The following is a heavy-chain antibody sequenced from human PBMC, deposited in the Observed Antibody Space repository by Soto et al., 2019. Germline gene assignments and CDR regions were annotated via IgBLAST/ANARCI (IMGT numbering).Heavy chain of an antibody. V-gene: IGHV1-69*12. CDR2: LIPMFGTA. CDR3: ASGIQLWLRRINNGYSG. CDR1: GGTFSTYA. J-gene: IGHJ4*02. Sequence: QVQLVQSGAEVKKPESSVKVSCKAPGGTFSTYAISWVRQAPGQGLEWMGGLIPMFGTANYAQRFQDRVTIPADASTNTVYMELSSLRSEDTAVYFCASGIQLWLRRINNGYSGWGQGPLVTVSS. D-gene: IGHD5-18*01.